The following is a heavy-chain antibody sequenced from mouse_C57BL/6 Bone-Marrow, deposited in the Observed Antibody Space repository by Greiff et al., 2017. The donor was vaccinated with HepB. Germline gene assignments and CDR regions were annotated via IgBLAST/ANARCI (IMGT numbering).Heavy chain of an antibody. J-gene: IGHJ4*01. CDR2: ISTYYGDA. CDR1: GYTFTDYA. D-gene: IGHD1-1*01. Sequence: VMLVESGPELVRPGVSVKISCKGSGYTFTDYAMHWVKQSHAKSLEWIGVISTYYGDASYNPTFKDKATMTVDNSSSTAYMELARLTSEDSAFYYCARGALFDYGSSVYYYAMDYGGQGTSVTVSS. V-gene: IGHV1-67*01. CDR3: ARGALFDYGSSVYYYAMDY.